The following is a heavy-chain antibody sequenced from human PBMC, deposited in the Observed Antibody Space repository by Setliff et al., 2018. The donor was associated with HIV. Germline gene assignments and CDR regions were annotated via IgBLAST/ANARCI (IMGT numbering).Heavy chain of an antibody. CDR1: GGSISSHY. D-gene: IGHD6-13*01. V-gene: IGHV4-59*11. Sequence: SETLSLTCTVSGGSISSHYWSWIRQPPGKGLEWIGYIFYSGNTYYSPSLKSRVTISIDTSKNQFSLKLTSVTAADTTVYYCARGRRSAAAGTRWDYMDVWGKGTTVTVSS. CDR3: ARGRRSAAAGTRWDYMDV. J-gene: IGHJ6*03. CDR2: IFYSGNT.